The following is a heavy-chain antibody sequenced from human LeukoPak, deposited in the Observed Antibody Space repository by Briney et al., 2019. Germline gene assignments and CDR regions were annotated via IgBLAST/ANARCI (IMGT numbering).Heavy chain of an antibody. D-gene: IGHD3-22*01. Sequence: GGSLRLSCAASGFAFSSYAMSWVRQAPGKGLEWVSAISGSGGSTYYADSVKGRFTISRDNSKNTLYLQMNSLRAEDTAVYYCAKVFMYYYDSSGPNWFDPWGQGTLVTVSS. V-gene: IGHV3-23*01. CDR1: GFAFSSYA. CDR3: AKVFMYYYDSSGPNWFDP. J-gene: IGHJ5*02. CDR2: ISGSGGST.